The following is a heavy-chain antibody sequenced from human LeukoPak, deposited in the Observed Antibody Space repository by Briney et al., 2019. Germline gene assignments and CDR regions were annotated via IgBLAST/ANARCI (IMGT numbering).Heavy chain of an antibody. CDR3: AKDYRLVRGVINY. D-gene: IGHD3-10*01. CDR2: ISGSGGST. CDR1: GFTFSSYG. Sequence: PGGSLRLSCAASGFTFSSYGMSWVRQAPGKGLEWVSAISGSGGSTYYADSVKGRFTISRDNSKNTLYLQMNSLRAEDTAVYYCAKDYRLVRGVINYWGQGTLVTVSS. V-gene: IGHV3-23*01. J-gene: IGHJ4*02.